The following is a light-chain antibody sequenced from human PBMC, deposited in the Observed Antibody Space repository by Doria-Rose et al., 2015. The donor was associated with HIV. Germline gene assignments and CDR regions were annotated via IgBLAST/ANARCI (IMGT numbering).Light chain of an antibody. Sequence: DIQVTQSPESLGMSLGERATLNCKSNQSLLYTSKNYLAWYQQKPGQPPKLLIYWASTRQSWVPARFSGSWSGTDFTLTISSLEAEDVAVYYCQQYYDTPSFGPGTTVDIK. CDR2: WAS. V-gene: IGKV4-1*01. J-gene: IGKJ3*01. CDR3: QQYYDTPS. CDR1: QSLLYTSKNY.